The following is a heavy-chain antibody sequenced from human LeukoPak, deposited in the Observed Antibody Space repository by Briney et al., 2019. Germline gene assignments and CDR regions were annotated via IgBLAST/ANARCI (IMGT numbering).Heavy chain of an antibody. Sequence: PGGSLRLSCAASGFTFSSYGMHWVRQAPGKGLEWVAVIWYDGSNKYYADSVKGRFTISRDNSKNTLYLQMNSLRAEDTAVYYCARDMYVRDVVLYYYGMDVWGQGTTVTVSS. CDR3: ARDMYVRDVVLYYYGMDV. V-gene: IGHV3-33*01. J-gene: IGHJ6*02. CDR1: GFTFSSYG. CDR2: IWYDGSNK. D-gene: IGHD3-10*02.